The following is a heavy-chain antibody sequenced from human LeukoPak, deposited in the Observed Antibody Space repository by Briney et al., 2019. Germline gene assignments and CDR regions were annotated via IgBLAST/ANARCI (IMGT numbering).Heavy chain of an antibody. CDR3: AGPGEVYYYDSSGYPAHYFDY. J-gene: IGHJ4*02. CDR1: GGSIYNSAYH. Sequence: PSETLSLTCSVSGGSIYNSAYHWGWIRQPPGKGLEWIGSIYYSGSTYYNPSLKSRVTISVDTSKNQFSLKLSSVTAADTAVYYCAGPGEVYYYDSSGYPAHYFDYWGQGTLVTVSS. D-gene: IGHD3-22*01. V-gene: IGHV4-39*01. CDR2: IYYSGST.